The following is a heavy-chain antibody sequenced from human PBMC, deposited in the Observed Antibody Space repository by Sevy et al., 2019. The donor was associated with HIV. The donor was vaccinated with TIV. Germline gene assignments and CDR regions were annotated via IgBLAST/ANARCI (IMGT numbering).Heavy chain of an antibody. CDR2: INPSGCST. CDR1: GYTFTSYY. V-gene: IGHV1-46*01. J-gene: IGHJ4*02. D-gene: IGHD2-8*01. Sequence: ASVKVSCKASGYTFTSYYMHWVRQAPGQGLEWMGIINPSGCSTSYAQKFQGRVTMTRDTSTGTVYMELGSLKSEDTAVYYCARGLMVYASTNNFDYWGQGTLVTVSS. CDR3: ARGLMVYASTNNFDY.